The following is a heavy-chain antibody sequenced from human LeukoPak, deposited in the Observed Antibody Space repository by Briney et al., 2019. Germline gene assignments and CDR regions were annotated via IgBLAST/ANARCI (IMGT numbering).Heavy chain of an antibody. V-gene: IGHV4-39*07. CDR1: GGSISSSSYY. CDR3: ARGFGYSGYTPDY. J-gene: IGHJ4*02. D-gene: IGHD5-12*01. Sequence: SETLSLTCTDSGGSISSSSYYWGWIRQPPGKGLEWIGSIYYSGSTYYNPSLKSRVTISVDTSKNQFSLKLSSVTAADTAVYYCARGFGYSGYTPDYWGQGTLVTVS. CDR2: IYYSGST.